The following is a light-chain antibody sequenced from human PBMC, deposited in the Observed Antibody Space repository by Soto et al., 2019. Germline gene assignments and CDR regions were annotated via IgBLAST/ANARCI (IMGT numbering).Light chain of an antibody. V-gene: IGLV2-14*01. CDR3: NSYTNSSTYV. Sequence: QSALTQPASVSGSPGQSITISCTGTTSDVGRYNYVSWYQQHPGKAPKLIIYDVSNRPSGVSNRFSGSKSGNTASLTISGLQAEDEADYYCNSYTNSSTYVFGTGTKLTVL. J-gene: IGLJ1*01. CDR1: TSDVGRYNY. CDR2: DVS.